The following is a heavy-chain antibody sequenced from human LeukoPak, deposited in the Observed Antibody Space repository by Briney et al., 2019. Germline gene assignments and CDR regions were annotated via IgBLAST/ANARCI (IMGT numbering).Heavy chain of an antibody. CDR3: ARTFSHSSSWYGEGCFDY. V-gene: IGHV4-39*01. D-gene: IGHD6-13*01. Sequence: SETLSLTCTVSGGSISSSSYYWGWIRQPPGKGLEWIGSIYYSGSTYYNPSLKSRVTISVDTSKNQFSLKLSSVTAADTAVYHCARTFSHSSSWYGEGCFDYWGQGTLVTVSS. J-gene: IGHJ4*02. CDR2: IYYSGST. CDR1: GGSISSSSYY.